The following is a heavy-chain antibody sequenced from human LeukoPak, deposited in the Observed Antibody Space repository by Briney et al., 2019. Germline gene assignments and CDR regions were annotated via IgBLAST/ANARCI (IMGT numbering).Heavy chain of an antibody. Sequence: GGSLRLSCAASGFTFTSYSMNWVRQAPGKGLEWVSYISSSSSTIYYADSVKGRFTISRDNAKNSLYLQMNSLRAEDTAVYYCARDSPKQWLVTDAFDIWGQGTMVTVSS. J-gene: IGHJ3*02. D-gene: IGHD6-19*01. V-gene: IGHV3-48*01. CDR1: GFTFTSYS. CDR3: ARDSPKQWLVTDAFDI. CDR2: ISSSSSTI.